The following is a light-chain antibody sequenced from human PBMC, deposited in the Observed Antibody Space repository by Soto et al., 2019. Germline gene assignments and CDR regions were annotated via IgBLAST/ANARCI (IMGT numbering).Light chain of an antibody. CDR3: QQSHSTPYP. CDR1: QSIDTY. Sequence: DIQMTQSPSSLSASFGDRVTLTCRASQSIDTYLNWYQQKPGTAPKLLMYAASTLHSGVPSRFSGSGSGTDFTLTISSLQREDLATYFCQQSHSTPYPFGQGPSWRS. CDR2: AAS. J-gene: IGKJ2*01. V-gene: IGKV1-39*01.